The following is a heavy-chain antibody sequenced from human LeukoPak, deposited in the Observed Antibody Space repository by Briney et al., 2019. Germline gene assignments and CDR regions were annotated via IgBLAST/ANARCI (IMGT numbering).Heavy chain of an antibody. Sequence: ASVKVSCKASGYTFTGYYMHWVRQAPGQGLERMGWINPNSGGTNYAQKFQGRVTMTRDTSISTAYMELSRLRSDDTAVYYCARIGGSFDWLLYLDYWGQGTLVTVSS. V-gene: IGHV1-2*02. D-gene: IGHD3-9*01. CDR2: INPNSGGT. CDR3: ARIGGSFDWLLYLDY. CDR1: GYTFTGYY. J-gene: IGHJ4*02.